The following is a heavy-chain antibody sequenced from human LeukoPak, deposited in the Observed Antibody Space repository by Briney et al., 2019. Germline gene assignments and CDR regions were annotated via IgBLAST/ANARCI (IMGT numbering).Heavy chain of an antibody. CDR2: IYTSGST. Sequence: SETLSLTCTVSGGSISSGSYYWSWIRQPAGKGLEWIGRIYTSGSTNYNPSLKSRVAISVDTSKNQFSLKLSSVTAADTAVYYCAREQKGHCSGGSCYLGVDPWGQGTLVTVSS. J-gene: IGHJ5*02. D-gene: IGHD2-15*01. CDR3: AREQKGHCSGGSCYLGVDP. V-gene: IGHV4-61*02. CDR1: GGSISSGSYY.